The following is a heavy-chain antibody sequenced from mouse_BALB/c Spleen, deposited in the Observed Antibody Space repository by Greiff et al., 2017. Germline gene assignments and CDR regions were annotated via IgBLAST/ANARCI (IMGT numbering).Heavy chain of an antibody. CDR1: GYSIPSDYA. D-gene: IGHD4-1*01. J-gene: IGHJ3*01. V-gene: IGHV3-2*02. CDR2: ISYSGST. Sequence: EVKLEESGPGLVKPSQSLSLTCTVTGYSIPSDYAWNWIRQFPGNKLEWMGYISYSGSTSYNPSLTSRISITRDKSKNQFFLQLNSVTTEDTATYYCARSELVPWFAYWGQGTLVTVSA. CDR3: ARSELVPWFAY.